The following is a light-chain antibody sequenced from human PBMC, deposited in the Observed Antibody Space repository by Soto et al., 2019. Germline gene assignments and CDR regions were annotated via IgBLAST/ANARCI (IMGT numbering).Light chain of an antibody. V-gene: IGKV3-11*01. CDR3: QQRSSWPLT. CDR1: QSVSRY. CDR2: DAS. J-gene: IGKJ4*01. Sequence: IVLRQSPATRSGSAGERGPLSCGASQSVSRYLAWYQQKPGQAPRLLMYDASNRAPGIPVRFSGIASGTDGTITISSLETGDGALYDGQQRSSWPLTFGGGTKVDIK.